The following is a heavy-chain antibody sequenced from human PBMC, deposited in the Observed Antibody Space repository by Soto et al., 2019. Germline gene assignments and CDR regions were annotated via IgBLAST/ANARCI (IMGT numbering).Heavy chain of an antibody. J-gene: IGHJ1*01. CDR3: ARNDYGDYGYFQH. Sequence: EVQLVESGGGLVQPGGSLRLSCAASGFTFSSYSMNWVRQAPGKGLEWVSYISSSSSSIYYADSVKGRFTISRDNAKNSLYLQMNSLRAEDTPVYYCARNDYGDYGYFQHWGQGTLVTVSS. CDR2: ISSSSSSI. V-gene: IGHV3-48*01. CDR1: GFTFSSYS. D-gene: IGHD4-17*01.